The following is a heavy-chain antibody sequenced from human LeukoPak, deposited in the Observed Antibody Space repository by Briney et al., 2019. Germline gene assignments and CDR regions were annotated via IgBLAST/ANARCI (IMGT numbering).Heavy chain of an antibody. CDR1: GFTFSSYA. D-gene: IGHD6-13*01. J-gene: IGHJ4*02. CDR2: ISGSGGST. Sequence: GGSLRLSCAASGFTFSSYAMSWVRQAPGKGLGWVSAISGSGGSTYYADSVKGRFTISRDNSKNTLYLQMNSLRAEDTAVYYCAKDQYSSSWYSSDYWGQGTLVTVSS. V-gene: IGHV3-23*01. CDR3: AKDQYSSSWYSSDY.